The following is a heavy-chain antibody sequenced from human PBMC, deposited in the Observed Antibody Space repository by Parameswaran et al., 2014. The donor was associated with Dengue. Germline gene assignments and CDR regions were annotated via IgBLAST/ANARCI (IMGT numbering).Heavy chain of an antibody. CDR2: INHSGST. V-gene: IGHV4-34*01. J-gene: IGHJ6*03. D-gene: IGHD2-15*01. Sequence: WIRQAPGKGLEWIGEINHSGSTNYNPSLKSRVTISVDTSKNQFSLKLSSVTAADTAVYYCARGYCSGGSCYWFYYYYMDVWGKGTTVTVSS. CDR3: ARGYCSGGSCYWFYYYYMDV.